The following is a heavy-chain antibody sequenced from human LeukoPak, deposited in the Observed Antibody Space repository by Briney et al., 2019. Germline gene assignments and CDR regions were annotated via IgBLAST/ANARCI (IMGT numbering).Heavy chain of an antibody. CDR3: ARDRGSSWYRGWFDP. J-gene: IGHJ5*02. Sequence: SETLSLTCTVSGGSISSYYWSWIRQPPGKGLEWIGYIYYSGSTNYNPSLKSRVTISVDTSKNQFSLKLSSVTAADTAVYYCARDRGSSWYRGWFDPWGQGTLVTVSS. V-gene: IGHV4-59*12. D-gene: IGHD6-13*01. CDR2: IYYSGST. CDR1: GGSISSYY.